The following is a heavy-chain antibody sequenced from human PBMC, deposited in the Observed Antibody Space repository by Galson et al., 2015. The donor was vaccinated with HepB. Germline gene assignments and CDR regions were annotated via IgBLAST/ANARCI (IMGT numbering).Heavy chain of an antibody. CDR1: GFIFRSYA. CDR2: INHGGRA. Sequence: LRLSCAASGFIFRSYAMHWVRQPPGKGLEWIGEINHGGRANYNPSLKSRLTFSIDTSNSHFSLRLRSVSAADTAVYYCARRAPISMFGQTQGFSPWGQGTLVIVSS. D-gene: IGHD3-3*01. V-gene: IGHV4-34*01. CDR3: ARRAPISMFGQTQGFSP. J-gene: IGHJ5*02.